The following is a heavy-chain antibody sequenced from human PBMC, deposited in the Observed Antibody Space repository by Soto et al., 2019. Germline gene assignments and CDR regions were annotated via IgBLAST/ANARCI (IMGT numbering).Heavy chain of an antibody. V-gene: IGHV4-59*01. CDR2: IYYSGST. J-gene: IGHJ6*02. CDR1: GGSISSYY. CDR3: AGTYYYDSSRGMDV. Sequence: SETLSLTCTVSGGSISSYYWSWIRQPPGKGLEWTGYIYYSGSTNYNPSLKSRVTISVDTSKNQFSLKLSSVTAADTAVYYCAGTYYYDSSRGMDVWGQGTTVTVSS. D-gene: IGHD3-22*01.